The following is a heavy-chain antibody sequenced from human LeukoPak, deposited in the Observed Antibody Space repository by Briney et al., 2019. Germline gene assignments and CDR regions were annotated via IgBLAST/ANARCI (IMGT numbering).Heavy chain of an antibody. D-gene: IGHD6-19*01. CDR3: ARVLYSSGWYFDY. Sequence: GASVKVSCXASGGTFSSYAISWVRLAPGQGLEWMGGIIPIFGTANYAQKFQGRVTITTDESTSTAYMELSSLRSEDTAVYYCARVLYSSGWYFDYWGQGTLVTVSS. V-gene: IGHV1-69*05. CDR1: GGTFSSYA. J-gene: IGHJ4*02. CDR2: IIPIFGTA.